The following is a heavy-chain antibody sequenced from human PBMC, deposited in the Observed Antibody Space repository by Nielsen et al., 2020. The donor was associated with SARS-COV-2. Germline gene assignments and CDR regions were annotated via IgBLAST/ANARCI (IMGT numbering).Heavy chain of an antibody. CDR2: IYYSGST. J-gene: IGHJ3*02. Sequence: SETLSLTCAVYGGSFSSYYWSWIRQPPGKGLEWIGYIYYSGSTNYNPSLKSRVTISVDTSKNQFSLKLSSVTAAETAVYYCARGDYYDSSGYGDAFDIWGQGTMVTVSS. CDR1: GGSFSSYY. V-gene: IGHV4-59*01. D-gene: IGHD3-22*01. CDR3: ARGDYYDSSGYGDAFDI.